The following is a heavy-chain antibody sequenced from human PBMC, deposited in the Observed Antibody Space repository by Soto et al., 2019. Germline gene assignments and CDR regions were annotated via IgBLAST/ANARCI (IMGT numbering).Heavy chain of an antibody. J-gene: IGHJ5*02. V-gene: IGHV3-74*01. Sequence: PGGSLRLSCEASGFVFTNFWMHWVRHVPGKGRVWGARIDISGHSTNYAESVKGRFTISRDNAKNTVSLQLNSLRVEDTGVYYCAKDSWYFDPWSQGSQVTVSS. D-gene: IGHD6-13*01. CDR1: GFVFTNFW. CDR2: IDISGHST. CDR3: AKDSWYFDP.